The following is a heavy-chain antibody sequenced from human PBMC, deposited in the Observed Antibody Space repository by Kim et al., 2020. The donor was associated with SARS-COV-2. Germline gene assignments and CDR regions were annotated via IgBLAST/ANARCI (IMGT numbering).Heavy chain of an antibody. J-gene: IGHJ4*02. V-gene: IGHV3-30*01. D-gene: IGHD3-22*01. Sequence: VESRVTTSRDNSKNTLSLQMNSRRAEDTAVYYCARDRITMIVVASGAFDYWGQGTLVTVSS. CDR3: ARDRITMIVVASGAFDY.